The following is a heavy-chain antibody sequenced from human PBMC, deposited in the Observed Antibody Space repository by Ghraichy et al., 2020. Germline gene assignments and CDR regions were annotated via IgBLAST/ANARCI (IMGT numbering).Heavy chain of an antibody. CDR1: GYTFTSYG. D-gene: IGHD3-10*01. Sequence: ASVNVSCKASGYTFTSYGISWVRQAPGQGLEWMGWIIAYNGNTNYAQKPQGRVTMTTDTSTSTAYMELRSLRSDDTAVYYCARWGFGELSYYYYMDVWGKATTVTVSS. CDR3: ARWGFGELSYYYYMDV. V-gene: IGHV1-18*01. J-gene: IGHJ6*03. CDR2: IIAYNGNT.